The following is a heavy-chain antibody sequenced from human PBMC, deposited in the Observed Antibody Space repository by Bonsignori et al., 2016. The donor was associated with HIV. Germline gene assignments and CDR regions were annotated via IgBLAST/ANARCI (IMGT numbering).Heavy chain of an antibody. CDR3: AKGRSSGRFPDIY. CDR1: GFTFSNYA. Sequence: EVELLESGGGLVQPGGSLRLSCVASGFTFSNYAMTWVRQVPGKGLEWVSALSGHGRTTYYADSVRGRFTISRDNSKDTLFLQMNSLRAEDTAVYYCAKGRSSGRFPDIYWGQGALVT. D-gene: IGHD1-26*01. J-gene: IGHJ4*02. CDR2: LSGHGRTT. V-gene: IGHV3-23*01.